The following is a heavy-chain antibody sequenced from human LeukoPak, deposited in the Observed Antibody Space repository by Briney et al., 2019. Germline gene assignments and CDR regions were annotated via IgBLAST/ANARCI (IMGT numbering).Heavy chain of an antibody. CDR2: ISSSSTI. CDR1: GFTFSSYS. CDR3: ARDGDDAFDI. J-gene: IGHJ3*02. V-gene: IGHV3-48*01. Sequence: GGSLRLSCAASGFTFSSYSMYWVRQAPGKGLEWVSYISSSSTIYYADSVKGRFTISRDNAKNSPYLQMNSLRAEDTAVYYCARDGDDAFDIWGQGTMVTVSS. D-gene: IGHD7-27*01.